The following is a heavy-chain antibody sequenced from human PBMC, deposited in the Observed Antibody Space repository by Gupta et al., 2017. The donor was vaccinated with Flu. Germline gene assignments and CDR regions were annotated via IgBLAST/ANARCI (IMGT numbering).Heavy chain of an antibody. D-gene: IGHD3-3*01. J-gene: IGHJ4*02. CDR1: GFTFSSYA. CDR2: ISGSGGST. Sequence: EVQLLESGGGLVQPGGSLRLSCAASGFTFSSYAMSWVRQAPGKGLEWVSAISGSGGSTYYADSVKGRFTISRDNSKNTLYLQMNSLRAEDTAVYYCAKGHSTIFGVVIIGNFDYWGQGTLVTVSS. CDR3: AKGHSTIFGVVIIGNFDY. V-gene: IGHV3-23*01.